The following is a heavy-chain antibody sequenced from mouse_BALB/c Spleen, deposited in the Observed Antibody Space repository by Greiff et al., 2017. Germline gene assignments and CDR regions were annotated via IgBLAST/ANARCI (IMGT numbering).Heavy chain of an antibody. D-gene: IGHD1-1*01. Sequence: EVQLQQSGAELVRPGALVKLSCKASGFNIKDYYMHWVKQRPEQGLEWIGWIDPENGNTIYDPKFQGKASITADTSSNTAYLQLSSLTSEDTAVYYCARSFITTVVATNYYAMDYWGQGTSVTVSS. V-gene: IGHV14-1*02. CDR1: GFNIKDYY. J-gene: IGHJ4*01. CDR3: ARSFITTVVATNYYAMDY. CDR2: IDPENGNT.